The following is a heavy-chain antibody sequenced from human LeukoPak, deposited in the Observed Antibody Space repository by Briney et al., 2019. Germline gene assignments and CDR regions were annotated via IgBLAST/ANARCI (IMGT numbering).Heavy chain of an antibody. CDR1: GGSISSSSYY. D-gene: IGHD6-19*01. Sequence: PSETLSLTCTVSGGSISSSSYYWGWIRQPPGKGLEWIGSIYYSGSTYCNPSLKSRVTISVDTSKNQFSLKLSSVTAADTAVYYCASIRVAGPTFCFDYWGQGTLVTVSS. CDR2: IYYSGST. V-gene: IGHV4-39*01. J-gene: IGHJ4*02. CDR3: ASIRVAGPTFCFDY.